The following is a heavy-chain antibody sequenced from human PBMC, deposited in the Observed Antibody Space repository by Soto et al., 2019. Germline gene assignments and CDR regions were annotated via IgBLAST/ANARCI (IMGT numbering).Heavy chain of an antibody. D-gene: IGHD3-3*01. V-gene: IGHV3-11*01. Sequence: GGSLRLSCAASGFTFSDYYMSWIRQAPGKGPEWVSYISSSGSTIYYADSVKGRFTISRDNTKNSLYLQMNSLRAEDTAVYYCAREAFGVVTHPGYPDYWGQGTLVTVSS. CDR1: GFTFSDYY. CDR2: ISSSGSTI. J-gene: IGHJ4*02. CDR3: AREAFGVVTHPGYPDY.